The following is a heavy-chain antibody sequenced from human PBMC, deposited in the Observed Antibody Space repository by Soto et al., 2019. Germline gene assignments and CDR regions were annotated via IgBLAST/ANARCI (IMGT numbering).Heavy chain of an antibody. J-gene: IGHJ5*02. Sequence: SETLSLTCTVSGASISGFYWSWIRKSAGKGLAWIGRIYATGTTDYNPSLKSRVMMSVDTSKKQFSLKLRSVTAADTAVYYCVRDGTKTLRDWFDPWGQGISVTVSS. D-gene: IGHD1-1*01. CDR1: GASISGFY. V-gene: IGHV4-4*07. CDR2: IYATGTT. CDR3: VRDGTKTLRDWFDP.